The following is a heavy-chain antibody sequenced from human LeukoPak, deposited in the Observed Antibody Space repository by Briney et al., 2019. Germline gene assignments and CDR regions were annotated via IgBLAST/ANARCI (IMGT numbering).Heavy chain of an antibody. Sequence: SGGSLRLSCAASGFTFSSYSMNWVRQAPGKGLEWVSSISSSSSYIYYADSVKGRFTISRDNAKNSLYLQMNSLRAEDTAVYYCARGSGFYDYIDYWGQGTLVTVSS. J-gene: IGHJ4*02. D-gene: IGHD5/OR15-5a*01. V-gene: IGHV3-21*01. CDR1: GFTFSSYS. CDR3: ARGSGFYDYIDY. CDR2: ISSSSSYI.